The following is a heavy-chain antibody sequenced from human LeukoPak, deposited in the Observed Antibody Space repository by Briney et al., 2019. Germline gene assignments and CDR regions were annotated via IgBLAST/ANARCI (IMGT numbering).Heavy chain of an antibody. V-gene: IGHV3-21*01. J-gene: IGHJ4*02. CDR3: AREDVDTAMVGPYFDY. Sequence: PGGSLRLSCAASGFTFSSYSMNWVRQAPGKGLEWVSSISSSSYIYYADSVKGRFTISRDNAKNSLYLQMNSLRAEDTAVYYCAREDVDTAMVGPYFDYWGQGTLVTVSS. CDR2: ISSSSYI. D-gene: IGHD5-18*01. CDR1: GFTFSSYS.